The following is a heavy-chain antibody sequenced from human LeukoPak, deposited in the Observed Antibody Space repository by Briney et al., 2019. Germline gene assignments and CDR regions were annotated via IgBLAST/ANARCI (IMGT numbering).Heavy chain of an antibody. V-gene: IGHV3-30*02. CDR1: GFTFSSCG. J-gene: IGHJ4*02. CDR3: AKDISSSYSNGLDF. CDR2: IRYDGSNE. Sequence: PGGSLRLSCAASGFTFSSCGMHWVRQAPGKGLEWVAFIRYDGSNEYYVDSVKGRFTISRDNSKNTLYLQMNSLRTEDTAVYYCAKDISSSYSNGLDFWGQGTLVTVPS. D-gene: IGHD6-19*01.